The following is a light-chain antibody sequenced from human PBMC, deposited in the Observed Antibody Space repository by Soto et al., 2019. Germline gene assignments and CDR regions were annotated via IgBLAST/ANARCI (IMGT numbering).Light chain of an antibody. CDR1: QSIRTS. V-gene: IGKV1-5*03. CDR2: LAS. Sequence: DLQMTQSPSNLSAFVGDRVTVTCRASQSIRTSLAWYQKKKGKAPKLLIYLASSLQSGVPARLRGSGYATELTISISSMQPDDFETYYCQQYDSYSRTFGHGTKVDIK. J-gene: IGKJ1*01. CDR3: QQYDSYSRT.